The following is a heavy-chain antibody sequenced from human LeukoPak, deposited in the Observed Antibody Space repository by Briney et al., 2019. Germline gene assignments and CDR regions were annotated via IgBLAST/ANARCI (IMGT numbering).Heavy chain of an antibody. Sequence: GASVKVSCKASGYTFTGYYMHWVRQAPGQGLEWMGWINPNSGGTNYAQKFQGRVTMTRDTSISTAYMELSRLRSDDTAVYYCARDYCSGGSCYTLDYWGQGILVTVSS. V-gene: IGHV1-2*02. CDR3: ARDYCSGGSCYTLDY. J-gene: IGHJ4*02. D-gene: IGHD2-15*01. CDR2: INPNSGGT. CDR1: GYTFTGYY.